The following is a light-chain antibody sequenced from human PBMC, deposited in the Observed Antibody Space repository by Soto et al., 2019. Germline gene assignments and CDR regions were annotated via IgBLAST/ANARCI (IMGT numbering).Light chain of an antibody. J-gene: IGKJ4*01. CDR1: QSISSW. CDR3: QQYDSYSPLT. V-gene: IGKV1-5*03. Sequence: DIQMTQSPSTLSASVGDRVTITCRASQSISSWLAWYQKKPWKATKLLIYKASGLESGVPSRFSGSGSGTDFTLTISSLQPDDFATYYCQQYDSYSPLTFGGGTKVEIK. CDR2: KAS.